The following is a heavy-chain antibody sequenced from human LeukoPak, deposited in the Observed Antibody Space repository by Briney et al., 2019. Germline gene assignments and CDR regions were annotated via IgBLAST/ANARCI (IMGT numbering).Heavy chain of an antibody. CDR1: GFTFSSYA. J-gene: IGHJ5*02. Sequence: GGSLRLSCSASGFTFSSYAMHWVRQAPGKGLEYVSGISINGGSTDYADSVKGRFTISRDNSKNTLYLQMNSLRAEDTAVYYCARPRGAAAGTFGFDPWGQGTLVTVSS. CDR2: ISINGGST. CDR3: ARPRGAAAGTFGFDP. V-gene: IGHV3-64*04. D-gene: IGHD6-13*01.